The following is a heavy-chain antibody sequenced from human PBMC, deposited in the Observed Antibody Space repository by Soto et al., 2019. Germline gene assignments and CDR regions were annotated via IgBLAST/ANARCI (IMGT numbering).Heavy chain of an antibody. CDR3: ARSASSGYSYGQRNDY. V-gene: IGHV1-69*12. J-gene: IGHJ4*02. CDR1: GGTFSSYA. D-gene: IGHD5-18*01. Sequence: QVQLVQSGAEVKKPGSSVKVSCKASGGTFSSYAISWVRQAPGQGLEWMGGIIPIFGTANYAQKFEGRVTITAEEPTSTAYMELSSLTSEDTAVYYCARSASSGYSYGQRNDYWGQGTLVTVSS. CDR2: IIPIFGTA.